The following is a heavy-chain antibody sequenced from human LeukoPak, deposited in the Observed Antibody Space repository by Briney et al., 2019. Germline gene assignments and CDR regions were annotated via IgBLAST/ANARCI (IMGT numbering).Heavy chain of an antibody. CDR3: ARGADSSGYYYAYFDY. CDR1: GGSISSYY. Sequence: ETKSLTCTVSGGSISSYYWSWIRQPAGRGLELIGRFYTSGSTNYNPSSQSLVGLVVDTSKNQFSLKLSSVTAADTAVYYCARGADSSGYYYAYFDYWGQGTLVTVSS. CDR2: FYTSGST. D-gene: IGHD3-22*01. J-gene: IGHJ4*02. V-gene: IGHV4-4*07.